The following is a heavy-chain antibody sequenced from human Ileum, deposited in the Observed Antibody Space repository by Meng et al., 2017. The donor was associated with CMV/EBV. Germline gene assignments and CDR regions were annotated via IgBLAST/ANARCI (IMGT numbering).Heavy chain of an antibody. Sequence: QVDLHDAGPGLVKSSETMSRICSVSGGAMSSYYWSWIRQRAGKGLEWIWRIYTSGSSHYNSSLKSRVTMSVDTSKNQFSMKLNSVTAADTAVYYCAREGPTDWGRALDYWGQGTLVTVFS. CDR3: AREGPTDWGRALDY. CDR1: GGAMSSYY. CDR2: IYTSGSS. J-gene: IGHJ4*02. D-gene: IGHD7-27*01. V-gene: IGHV4-4*07.